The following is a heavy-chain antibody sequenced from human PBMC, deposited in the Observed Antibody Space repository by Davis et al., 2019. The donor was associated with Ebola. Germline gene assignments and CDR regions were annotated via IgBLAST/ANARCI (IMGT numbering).Heavy chain of an antibody. Sequence: SETLSLTCAVYGGSFSGYYWSWIRQPPGKGLEWIGEINHSGSTYYNPSLKSRVTISVDTSKNQFSLKLSSVTAADTAVYYCASSSLGWELLVSAFDIWGQGTMVTVSS. CDR1: GGSFSGYY. V-gene: IGHV4-34*09. J-gene: IGHJ3*02. CDR2: INHSGST. D-gene: IGHD1-26*01. CDR3: ASSSLGWELLVSAFDI.